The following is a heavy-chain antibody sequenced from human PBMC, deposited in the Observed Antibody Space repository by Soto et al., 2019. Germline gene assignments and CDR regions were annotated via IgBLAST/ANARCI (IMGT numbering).Heavy chain of an antibody. Sequence: PSETLSLTCTVSGGSISSGGYYWSWIRQHPGKGLEWIGYIYYSGSTYYNPSLKSRVTISVDTSKNQFSLKLSSVTAADTAVYYCARDFSYYYGSGSYYTSWFDPWGQGTLVTVSS. V-gene: IGHV4-31*03. J-gene: IGHJ5*02. CDR1: GGSISSGGYY. CDR3: ARDFSYYYGSGSYYTSWFDP. D-gene: IGHD3-10*01. CDR2: IYYSGST.